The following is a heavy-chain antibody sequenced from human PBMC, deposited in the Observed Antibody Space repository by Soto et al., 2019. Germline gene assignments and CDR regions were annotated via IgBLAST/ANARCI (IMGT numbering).Heavy chain of an antibody. Sequence: QVQLVESGGGVVQSERSLRVSCAASGFTFSGHAMHWVRQAPGKGLEWVAQIWSDGGNKYYADSVKGRFTISRDNSKNTLSLQMNSLRAEDTAVYYCARDGQEGTPYGMDVWGQGTTVTVSS. J-gene: IGHJ6*02. V-gene: IGHV3-33*01. D-gene: IGHD3-10*01. CDR3: ARDGQEGTPYGMDV. CDR2: IWSDGGNK. CDR1: GFTFSGHA.